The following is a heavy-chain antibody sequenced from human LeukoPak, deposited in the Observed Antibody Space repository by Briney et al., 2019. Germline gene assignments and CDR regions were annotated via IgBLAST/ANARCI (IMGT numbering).Heavy chain of an antibody. CDR1: GFTFSNFW. Sequence: PGGSLRLSCAASGFTFSNFWMSWVRQAPGKGLEWVSAISGSGGSTYYADSVKGRFTISRDNSKNTLYLQMNSLRAEDTAVYYCAKAEGERIWSGYLDWFDPWGQGTLVTVSS. V-gene: IGHV3-23*01. CDR2: ISGSGGST. J-gene: IGHJ5*02. D-gene: IGHD3-3*01. CDR3: AKAEGERIWSGYLDWFDP.